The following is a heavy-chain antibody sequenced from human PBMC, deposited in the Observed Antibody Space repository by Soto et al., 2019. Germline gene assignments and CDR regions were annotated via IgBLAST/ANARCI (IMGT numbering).Heavy chain of an antibody. D-gene: IGHD3-3*01. V-gene: IGHV1-69*12. CDR1: GGTFGNTA. J-gene: IGHJ5*02. Sequence: QVQLVQSGAEVKEPGSSVNVSCKTSGGTFGNTAVTWVRQVPGQGLEWIGGIVPLFGTANYAQKFRGRVMLTAGESTSTADMDLSSMRSDDTAIYYWARDGDPGYSFWSGPLGGGRFDPWGQGTLVTVSS. CDR2: IVPLFGTA. CDR3: ARDGDPGYSFWSGPLGGGRFDP.